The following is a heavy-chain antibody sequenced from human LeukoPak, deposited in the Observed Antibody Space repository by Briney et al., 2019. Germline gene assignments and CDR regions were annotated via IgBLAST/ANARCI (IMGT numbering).Heavy chain of an antibody. Sequence: GSQRLSCAATGFRFSSYDMHWVRQAPGKGLEWVAAISAEGDIQIYLDSVMGRFTISRDNSKSTLYLQMNSLRIEDTGFYYCTRDMIRGVPDYIDYWGQGTLVTVSS. D-gene: IGHD3-10*01. CDR3: TRDMIRGVPDYIDY. V-gene: IGHV3-30-3*01. J-gene: IGHJ4*02. CDR2: ISAEGDIQ. CDR1: GFRFSSYD.